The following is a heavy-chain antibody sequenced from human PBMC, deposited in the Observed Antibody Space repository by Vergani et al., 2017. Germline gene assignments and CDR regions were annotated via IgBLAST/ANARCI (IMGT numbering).Heavy chain of an antibody. CDR3: ARAYGDPLDY. CDR2: ISYDGSNK. CDR1: GFTFSSYA. J-gene: IGHJ4*02. D-gene: IGHD4-17*01. Sequence: QVQLVESGGGVVQPGRSLRLSCAASGFTFSSYAMHWVLQAPGKGLEWVAVISYDGSNKYYADSVKGRFTISRDNSKNTLYLQMNSLRAEDTAVYYCARAYGDPLDYWGQGTLVTVSS. V-gene: IGHV3-30-3*01.